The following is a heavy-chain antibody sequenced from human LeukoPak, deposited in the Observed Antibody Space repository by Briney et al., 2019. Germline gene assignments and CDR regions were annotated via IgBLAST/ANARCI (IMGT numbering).Heavy chain of an antibody. J-gene: IGHJ4*02. CDR3: ARGRDYYDSSGYYYEGTIVDY. D-gene: IGHD3-22*01. Sequence: SETLSLTCTVSGGSISSYYWSWIRQPLGKGLEWIGYIYYSGSTNYNPSPKSRVTISVDTSKNQFSLKLSPVTAADTAVYYCARGRDYYDSSGYYYEGTIVDYWGQGTLVTVSP. CDR1: GGSISSYY. CDR2: IYYSGST. V-gene: IGHV4-59*01.